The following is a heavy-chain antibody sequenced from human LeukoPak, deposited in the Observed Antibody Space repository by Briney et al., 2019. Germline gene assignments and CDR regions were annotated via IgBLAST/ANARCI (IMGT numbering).Heavy chain of an antibody. CDR3: ARGHFGLDY. J-gene: IGHJ4*02. CDR1: GFPISDHY. D-gene: IGHD3/OR15-3a*01. CDR2: TSSGGNAV. V-gene: IGHV3-11*01. Sequence: GGSLRLSCAASGFPISDHYMSWIRQAPGKGLDWVSYTSSGGNAVYYADSVKGRFTISRDTAKNSLYLQMNSLRAEDMAVYYCARGHFGLDYWGQGTLATVSS.